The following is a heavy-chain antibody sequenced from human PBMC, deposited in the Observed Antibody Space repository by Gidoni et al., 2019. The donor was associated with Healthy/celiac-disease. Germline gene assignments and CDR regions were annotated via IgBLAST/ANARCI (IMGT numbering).Heavy chain of an antibody. J-gene: IGHJ4*02. CDR3: ERDTGGGGGTGGY. Sequence: QVQLVESGGGLVKPGGSLRLSCAASGFPSSAYYMSWIRQAPGQGLGWDSDISSSSSYTYYADSVKGRFTITRDKAKTKKKLQMKSMRAEDADVYYCERDTGGGGGTGGYWGQGTLVTVSS. D-gene: IGHD3-16*01. CDR1: GFPSSAYY. V-gene: IGHV3-11*06. CDR2: ISSSSSYT.